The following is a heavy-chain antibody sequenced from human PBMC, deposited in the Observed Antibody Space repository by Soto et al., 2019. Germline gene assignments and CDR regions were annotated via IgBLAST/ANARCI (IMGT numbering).Heavy chain of an antibody. Sequence: GASVKVSCKTSGNTFPNYALHWVRQAPGQRPEWMGWINGGNGNTKYSEHFQGRVTFTGDTSAGTAYMELSSLTSEDTAVYYCAGDYPGYSNSCYINSFKFWG. J-gene: IGHJ2*01. CDR3: AGDYPGYSNSCYINSFKF. CDR2: INGGNGNT. D-gene: IGHD6-13*01. V-gene: IGHV1-3*01. CDR1: GNTFPNYA.